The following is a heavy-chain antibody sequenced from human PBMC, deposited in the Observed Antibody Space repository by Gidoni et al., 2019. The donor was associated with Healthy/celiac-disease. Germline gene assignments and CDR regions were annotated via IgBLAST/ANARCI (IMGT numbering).Heavy chain of an antibody. CDR2: IIPIFGTA. J-gene: IGHJ6*02. D-gene: IGHD3-9*01. CDR3: ARQALIFDWLSKYYYYYYGMDV. V-gene: IGHV1-69*01. CDR1: GGTFSSYA. Sequence: QVQLVQSGAEVKKPGSSVKVSCKASGGTFSSYAISWVRQAPGQGLEWMGGIIPIFGTANYAQKFQGRVTITADESTSTAYMELSSLRSEDTAVYYCARQALIFDWLSKYYYYYYGMDVWGQGTTVTVSS.